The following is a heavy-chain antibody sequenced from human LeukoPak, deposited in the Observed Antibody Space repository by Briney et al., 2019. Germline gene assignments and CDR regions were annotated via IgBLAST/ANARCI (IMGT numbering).Heavy chain of an antibody. V-gene: IGHV3-53*01. CDR2: IYSGGST. CDR1: GFTVSSNY. CDR3: ARDRRDYYYYGMDV. J-gene: IGHJ6*02. Sequence: PGGSLRLSCAASGFTVSSNYMSWVRQAPGKGLEWFSVIYSGGSTYYADSVKGRFTISRDNSKNTLYLQMNSLRAEDTAVYYCARDRRDYYYYGMDVWGQGTTVTVSS.